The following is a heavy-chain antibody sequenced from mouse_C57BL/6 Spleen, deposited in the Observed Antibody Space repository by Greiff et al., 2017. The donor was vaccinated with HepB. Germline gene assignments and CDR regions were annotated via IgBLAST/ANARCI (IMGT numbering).Heavy chain of an antibody. Sequence: QVQLQQSGAELVKPGASVKISCKASGYAFSSYWMNWVKQRPGKGLEWIGQIYPGDGDTNYNGKFKGKATLTADKSSSTAYMQLSSLTSEDSAVYFCARWATPHYYGSFAWFAYWGQGTLVTVSA. J-gene: IGHJ3*01. CDR3: ARWATPHYYGSFAWFAY. V-gene: IGHV1-80*01. CDR1: GYAFSSYW. CDR2: IYPGDGDT. D-gene: IGHD1-1*01.